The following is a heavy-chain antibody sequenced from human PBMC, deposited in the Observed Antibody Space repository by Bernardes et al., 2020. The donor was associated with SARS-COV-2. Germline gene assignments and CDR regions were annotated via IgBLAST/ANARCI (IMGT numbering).Heavy chain of an antibody. V-gene: IGHV3-53*01. CDR1: GFTVSSNY. J-gene: IGHJ4*02. Sequence: GSLRLSCAASGFTVSSNYMSWVRQSPGKGLEWVSVIYSGGSTYYADSVRGRFTISRDDSKNTLSLRMNSLRADDTAIYYCARDYGAWYFDYWGQGTLVTVSS. D-gene: IGHD4-17*01. CDR2: IYSGGST. CDR3: ARDYGAWYFDY.